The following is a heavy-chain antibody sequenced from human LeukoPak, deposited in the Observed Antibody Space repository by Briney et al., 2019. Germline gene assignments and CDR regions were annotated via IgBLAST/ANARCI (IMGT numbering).Heavy chain of an antibody. V-gene: IGHV1-69*13. CDR1: GYTLTELS. CDR2: IIPIFGTA. Sequence: SVRVSCKVSGYTLTELSMHWVRQAPGQGLEWMGGIIPIFGTANYAQKFQGRVTITADESTSTAYMELSSLRSEDTAVYYCARASSWELVDYWGQGTLVTVSS. J-gene: IGHJ4*02. D-gene: IGHD1-26*01. CDR3: ARASSWELVDY.